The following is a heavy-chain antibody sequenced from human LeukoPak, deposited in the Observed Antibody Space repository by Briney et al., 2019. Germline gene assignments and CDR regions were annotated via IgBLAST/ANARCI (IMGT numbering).Heavy chain of an antibody. V-gene: IGHV1-69*01. CDR2: IIPIFGTA. D-gene: IGHD2-21*01. J-gene: IGHJ6*04. Sequence: ASVKVSCKASGGTFSSYAISWVRQAPGQGLEWMGGIIPIFGTANYAQKFQGRVTITADESTSTACMELSSLRSEDTAVYYCARGSPYCGGDCFDVWGKGTTVTVSS. CDR3: ARGSPYCGGDCFDV. CDR1: GGTFSSYA.